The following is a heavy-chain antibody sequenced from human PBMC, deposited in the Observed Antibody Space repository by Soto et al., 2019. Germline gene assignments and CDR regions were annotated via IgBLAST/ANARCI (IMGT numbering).Heavy chain of an antibody. CDR3: TRPPYYYGSGSPNDAFDI. D-gene: IGHD3-10*01. CDR1: GFTFGDYA. Sequence: PGGSLRLSCTASGFTFGDYAMSWFRQAPGKGLEWVGFIRSKAYGGTTEYAASVKGRFTISRDDSKSIAYLQMNSLKTEDTAVYYCTRPPYYYGSGSPNDAFDIWGQGTMVTVSS. J-gene: IGHJ3*02. CDR2: IRSKAYGGTT. V-gene: IGHV3-49*03.